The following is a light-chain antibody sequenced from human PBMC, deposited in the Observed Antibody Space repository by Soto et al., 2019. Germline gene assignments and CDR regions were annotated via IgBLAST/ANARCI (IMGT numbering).Light chain of an antibody. CDR1: RGHSSYT. Sequence: QSVLTQSPSASASLGASAKLTCTLSRGHSSYTIAWHQQQPEKGPRYLMKLNNDGSHSKGDGIPDRFSGSSSGAERYLTISSLQSEDEADYYCQSWGTGIRVFFGGTKVTGL. J-gene: IGLJ2*01. CDR3: QSWGTGIRV. V-gene: IGLV4-69*01. CDR2: LNNDGSH.